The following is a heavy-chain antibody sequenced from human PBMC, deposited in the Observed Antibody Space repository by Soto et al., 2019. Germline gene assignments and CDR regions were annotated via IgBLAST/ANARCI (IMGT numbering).Heavy chain of an antibody. J-gene: IGHJ6*02. V-gene: IGHV3-48*03. CDR1: GFTFSSYE. CDR3: ARGANYYGMDV. CDR2: ISSSGSTI. Sequence: GGSLRLSCAASGFTFSSYEMNWVRQAPGKGLEWVSYISSSGSTIYYADSVKGRFTISRDNAKNSLYLQMSSLRAEDTAVYYCARGANYYGMDVWGQGTTVTVSS.